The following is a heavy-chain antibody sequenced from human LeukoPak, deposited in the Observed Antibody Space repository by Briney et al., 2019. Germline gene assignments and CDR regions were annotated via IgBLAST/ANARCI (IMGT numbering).Heavy chain of an antibody. J-gene: IGHJ5*02. Sequence: SETLSLTCAVYGGSFSGYYWSWIRQPPGKGLEWIGEINHSGSTNYNPSLKSRVTISVDASKNQFSLKLSSVTAADTAVYYCARGGYSYGYGWLNWFDPWGQGTLVTVSS. D-gene: IGHD5-18*01. CDR1: GGSFSGYY. V-gene: IGHV4-34*01. CDR2: INHSGST. CDR3: ARGGYSYGYGWLNWFDP.